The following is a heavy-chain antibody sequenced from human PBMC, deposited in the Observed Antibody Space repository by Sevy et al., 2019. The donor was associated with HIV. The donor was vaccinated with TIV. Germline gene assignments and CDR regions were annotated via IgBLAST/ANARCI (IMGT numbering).Heavy chain of an antibody. D-gene: IGHD4-17*01. CDR3: SRLRGTVSPYYYFGLDV. J-gene: IGHJ6*02. CDR1: GFTFEDYA. V-gene: IGHV3-49*03. CDR2: IRSKTFGGTT. Sequence: GGSLRLSCTTSGFTFEDYAMSWLRQTPGKGLEWVGFIRSKTFGGTTEYAASVKGRFTISRDNSNCIAYLQMNNLKIEDAAVYFCSRLRGTVSPYYYFGLDVWGQRTTVTVSS.